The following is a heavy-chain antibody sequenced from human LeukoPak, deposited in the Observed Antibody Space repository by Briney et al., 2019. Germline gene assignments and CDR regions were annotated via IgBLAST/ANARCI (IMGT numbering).Heavy chain of an antibody. CDR2: ISYDGSNK. CDR1: GFTFSSYA. J-gene: IGHJ4*02. D-gene: IGHD1-26*01. Sequence: PGRSLRLSCAASGFTFSSYAMHWVRQAPGKGLEWVAVISYDGSNKYYADSVQGRFTISRDNAKNSLYLQMSSLGAEDTAVYYCARDSSHYSGSYLSSFDYWGQGTLVTVSS. V-gene: IGHV3-30-3*01. CDR3: ARDSSHYSGSYLSSFDY.